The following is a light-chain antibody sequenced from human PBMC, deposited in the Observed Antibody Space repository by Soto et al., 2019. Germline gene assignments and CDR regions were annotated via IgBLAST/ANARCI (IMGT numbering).Light chain of an antibody. CDR1: SSDVGAYNY. CDR2: DVT. V-gene: IGLV2-14*03. Sequence: QSALTQPASVSGSPGQSITISCTGTSSDVGAYNYVSWYQHHPVKAPKLMIYDVTNRPSGVSNRCSGSKSGNTASLTISGLQTEDEADYYCSSYTSSSTLFVFGTGTKLTVL. CDR3: SSYTSSSTLFV. J-gene: IGLJ1*01.